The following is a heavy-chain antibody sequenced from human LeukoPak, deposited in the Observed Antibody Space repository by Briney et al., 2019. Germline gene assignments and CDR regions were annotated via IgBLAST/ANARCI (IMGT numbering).Heavy chain of an antibody. D-gene: IGHD6-13*01. V-gene: IGHV3-48*01. CDR1: GFTFSSYS. CDR3: ARSQAQQLVLGYFDY. CDR2: ISSSSSTI. J-gene: IGHJ4*02. Sequence: GGSLRLSCAASGFTFSSYSMNWVRQAPGKGLEWVSYISSSSSTIYYAESVKGRFTISRGNAKNSLYLQMNSLRAEDRAVYYCARSQAQQLVLGYFDYWGQGTLVTVSS.